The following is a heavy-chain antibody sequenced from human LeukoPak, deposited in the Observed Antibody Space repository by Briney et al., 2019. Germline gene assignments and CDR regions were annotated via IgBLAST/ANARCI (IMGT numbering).Heavy chain of an antibody. CDR3: ARVGTWELQRVFDF. J-gene: IGHJ4*02. V-gene: IGHV3-7*01. CDR2: INREGNEK. Sequence: GGSLRLSCATFGFAFSDYWMTWVRQVPGKGLEWVANINREGNEKYYVDSVKGRFTISRDDAKNSVDLQMDSLRVEDTAVYYCARVGTWELQRVFDFWGQGTLVTVSS. CDR1: GFAFSDYW. D-gene: IGHD1-26*01.